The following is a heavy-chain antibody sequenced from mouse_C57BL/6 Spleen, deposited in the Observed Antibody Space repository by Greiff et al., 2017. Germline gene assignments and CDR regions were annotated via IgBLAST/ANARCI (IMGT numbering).Heavy chain of an antibody. D-gene: IGHD1-1*01. CDR1: GFTFSDYG. CDR2: ISSGSSTI. CDR3: ARLLLWYVDV. J-gene: IGHJ1*03. Sequence: EVQRVESGGGLVKPGGSLKLSCAASGFTFSDYGMHWVRQAPEKGLAWVAYISSGSSTIYYADTVKGRFTISRDNAKNTLFLQMTSLRSEDTAMYYCARLLLWYVDVWGTGTTVTVSS. V-gene: IGHV5-17*01.